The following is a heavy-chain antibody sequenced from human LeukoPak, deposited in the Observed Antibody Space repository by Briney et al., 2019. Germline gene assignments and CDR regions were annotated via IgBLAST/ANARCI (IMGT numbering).Heavy chain of an antibody. V-gene: IGHV1-24*01. CDR3: AAISRSSLAVAGTNWFDP. D-gene: IGHD6-19*01. J-gene: IGHJ5*02. Sequence: ASVKVSCKVSGYTLTELSMHWVRQAPGKGLEWMGGFDPEDGETIYAQKFQGRVTMTEDTSTDTAYMELSSLRSEDTAVYYCAAISRSSLAVAGTNWFDPWGQGTLVTVSS. CDR2: FDPEDGET. CDR1: GYTLTELS.